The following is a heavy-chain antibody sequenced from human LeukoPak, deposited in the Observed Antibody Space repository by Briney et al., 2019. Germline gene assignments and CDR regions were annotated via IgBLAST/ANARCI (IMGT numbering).Heavy chain of an antibody. CDR3: AKDFGGSYYFDN. D-gene: IGHD1-26*01. Sequence: LTGGSLRLSCAASGFTFSSYAMSWVRQAPGKGLEWVSIISGSGGDTYYADSVKGRFTISRDDSKNTLYLQMNSLRAEDTAVYYCAKDFGGSYYFDNWGQGTLVTVSS. CDR2: ISGSGGDT. V-gene: IGHV3-23*01. CDR1: GFTFSSYA. J-gene: IGHJ4*02.